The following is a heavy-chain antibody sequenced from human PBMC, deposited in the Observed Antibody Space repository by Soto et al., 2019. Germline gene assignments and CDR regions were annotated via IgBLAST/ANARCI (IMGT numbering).Heavy chain of an antibody. Sequence: PSETLSLTCTVSGGSISSYYWSWIRQPPGKGLEWIGYIYYSGSTNYNPSLKSRVTISVDTSKNQFSLKLSSVTAADTAVYYCARGGQLDDIDYWGQGTLVTVSS. CDR1: GGSISSYY. V-gene: IGHV4-59*01. J-gene: IGHJ4*02. D-gene: IGHD6-13*01. CDR2: IYYSGST. CDR3: ARGGQLDDIDY.